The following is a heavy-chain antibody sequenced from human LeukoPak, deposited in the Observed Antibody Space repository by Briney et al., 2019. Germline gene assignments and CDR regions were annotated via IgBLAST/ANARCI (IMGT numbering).Heavy chain of an antibody. CDR3: ARRVIVATLDY. Sequence: SETLSLTCTVPGGSISSSSHYWAWIRQPPGTGLEWIGSIYYSGTTFYNPSLKSRLTISVDTSNNQFSLKLSSVTAADTAVYYCARRVIVATLDYWGQGTLVTVSS. J-gene: IGHJ4*02. D-gene: IGHD5-12*01. CDR2: IYYSGTT. CDR1: GGSISSSSHY. V-gene: IGHV4-39*01.